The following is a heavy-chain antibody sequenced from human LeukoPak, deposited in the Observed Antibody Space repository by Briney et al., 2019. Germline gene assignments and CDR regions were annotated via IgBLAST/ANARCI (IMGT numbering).Heavy chain of an antibody. CDR3: ARDIGAHPDY. CDR1: GYTFTSYD. D-gene: IGHD5-12*01. Sequence: ASVKVSCKASGYTFTSYDINWVRQATGQGLEWMGWMNPNSGNTGYAQKLQGRVTMTTDTSTSTAYMELRSLRSDDTAVYYCARDIGAHPDYWGQGTLVTVSS. V-gene: IGHV1-8*01. J-gene: IGHJ4*02. CDR2: MNPNSGNT.